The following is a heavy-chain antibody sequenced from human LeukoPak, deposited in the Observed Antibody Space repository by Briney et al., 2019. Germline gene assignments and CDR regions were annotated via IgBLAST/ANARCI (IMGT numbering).Heavy chain of an antibody. CDR1: GFTFSSYA. D-gene: IGHD3-10*01. V-gene: IGHV3-23*01. CDR3: APWGPMGSPPLART. Sequence: GGSLRLSCAASGFTFSSYAMSWVRQAPGKGLEWVSAISGSGGSTYYADSVKGRFTISRDNSKNTLYLRMNSLRAEDTAVYYCAPWGPMGSPPLARTWGQGTLVTVSS. J-gene: IGHJ5*02. CDR2: ISGSGGST.